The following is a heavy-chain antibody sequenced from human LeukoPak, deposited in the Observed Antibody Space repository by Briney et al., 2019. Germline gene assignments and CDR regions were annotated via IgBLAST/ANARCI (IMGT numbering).Heavy chain of an antibody. V-gene: IGHV3-48*01. D-gene: IGHD6-19*01. CDR1: GFTFSSYS. CDR3: ARGSGYSSGWY. CDR2: ISSSSSTI. J-gene: IGHJ4*02. Sequence: GESLKISCAASGFTFSSYSMNWVRQAPGKGLEWVSYISSSSSTIYYADSVKGRFTISRDNAKNSLYLQMNSLRAEDTAVYYCARGSGYSSGWYWGQGTLVTVSS.